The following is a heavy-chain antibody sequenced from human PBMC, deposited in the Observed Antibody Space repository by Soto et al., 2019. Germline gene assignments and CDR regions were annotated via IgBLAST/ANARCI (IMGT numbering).Heavy chain of an antibody. CDR1: GGTFSSYA. V-gene: IGHV1-69*13. CDR2: IIPIFGTA. J-gene: IGHJ4*02. Sequence: SVKVSCKASGGTFSSYAISWVRQAPGQGLECMGGIIPIFGTANYAQKFQGRVTITADESTSTAYMELSSLRSEDTAVYYCARDLEYCSSTSCHRTGFDYWGQGTLVTVSS. D-gene: IGHD2-2*01. CDR3: ARDLEYCSSTSCHRTGFDY.